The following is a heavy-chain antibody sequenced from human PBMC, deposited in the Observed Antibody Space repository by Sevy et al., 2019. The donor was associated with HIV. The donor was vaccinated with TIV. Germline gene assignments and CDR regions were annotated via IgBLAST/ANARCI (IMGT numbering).Heavy chain of an antibody. V-gene: IGHV3-23*01. J-gene: IGHJ5*02. Sequence: GGSLRLSCAASGFTFSSYAMTWVRQAPGKGLEWVSAISGSGGYTYYADSGKGRLTISRDNSKKTLDLQMHSLRAEDTAVYYCAKEGYESSGYYHWGQGTLVTVSS. D-gene: IGHD3-22*01. CDR1: GFTFSSYA. CDR2: ISGSGGYT. CDR3: AKEGYESSGYYH.